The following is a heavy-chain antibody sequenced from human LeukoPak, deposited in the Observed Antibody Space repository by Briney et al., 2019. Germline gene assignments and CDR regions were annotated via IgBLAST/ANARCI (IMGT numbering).Heavy chain of an antibody. J-gene: IGHJ4*02. CDR2: IYYSGST. Sequence: PETLSLTCTVSGGSISSNSHYWGWIRQPPGKGLEWIGSIYYSGSTYYNPSLKSRVTISVDSSKNQFSLKLSSVTAADTAVYYCARLPTDLLAFDSWGQGTLVTVSS. V-gene: IGHV4-39*01. CDR3: ARLPTDLLAFDS. CDR1: GGSISSNSHY. D-gene: IGHD2-8*02.